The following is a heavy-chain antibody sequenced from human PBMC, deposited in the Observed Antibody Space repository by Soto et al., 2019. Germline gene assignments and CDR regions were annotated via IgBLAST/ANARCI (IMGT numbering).Heavy chain of an antibody. V-gene: IGHV1-18*04. CDR3: ARVTYYDFWSGLGWFDP. CDR1: GYTFTSYG. CDR2: ISAYNGNT. D-gene: IGHD3-3*01. Sequence: QVQLVQSGAEVKKPGASVKVSCKASGYTFTSYGISWVRQAPGQGLEWMGWISAYNGNTNYAQKLQGRLTMTTDTSTSTAYMELRSLRSDDTAVYYCARVTYYDFWSGLGWFDPWGQGTLVTVSS. J-gene: IGHJ5*02.